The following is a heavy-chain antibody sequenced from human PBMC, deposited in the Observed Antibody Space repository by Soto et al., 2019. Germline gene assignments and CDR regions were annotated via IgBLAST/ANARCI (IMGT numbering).Heavy chain of an antibody. D-gene: IGHD1-26*01. Sequence: QVQLVESGGGVVQPGRSLRLSCAASGFTFSSYGMHWVRQAPGKGLEWVAVIWYDGSNKYYADSVKGRFTISRDNSKNTLYLQMNSLRAEDTAVYYCARVRGSYFLCDIDAFDIWGQGTMVTVSS. V-gene: IGHV3-33*01. CDR3: ARVRGSYFLCDIDAFDI. CDR1: GFTFSSYG. J-gene: IGHJ3*02. CDR2: IWYDGSNK.